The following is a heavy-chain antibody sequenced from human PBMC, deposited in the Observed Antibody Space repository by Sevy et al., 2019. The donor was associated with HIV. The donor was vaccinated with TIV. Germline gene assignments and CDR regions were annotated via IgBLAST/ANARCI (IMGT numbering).Heavy chain of an antibody. J-gene: IGHJ6*02. CDR2: IRGKPYGGTT. CDR1: GFTFGDYT. CDR3: TRAEGAADWGMDV. Sequence: GGSLRLSCTVSGFTFGDYTLSWVRQAPGKGLEWVAFIRGKPYGGTTEYAASVKGRFTISRDDSKSIAYLQMNSLKTEDTAVYYCTRAEGAADWGMDVWGQGTTVTVSS. V-gene: IGHV3-49*04. D-gene: IGHD1-26*01.